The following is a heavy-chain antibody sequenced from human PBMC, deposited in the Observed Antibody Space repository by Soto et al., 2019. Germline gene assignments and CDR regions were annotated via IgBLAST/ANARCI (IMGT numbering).Heavy chain of an antibody. D-gene: IGHD2-2*03. V-gene: IGHV4-59*01. CDR1: GGSISSYY. CDR3: ARERNLGRWIQPLDS. CDR2: IYYSGST. Sequence: SETLSLTCTVSGGSISSYYWSWIRQPPGKGLEWIGYIYYSGSTNYNPSLKSRVTISVDTSKNQFSLKLSSVTAADTAVYYCARERNLGRWIQPLDSWGQGTLVTVSS. J-gene: IGHJ4*02.